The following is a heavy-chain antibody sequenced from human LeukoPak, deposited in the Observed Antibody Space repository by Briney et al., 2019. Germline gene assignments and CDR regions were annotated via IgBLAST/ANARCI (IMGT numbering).Heavy chain of an antibody. CDR3: AKRRAAPVQYYFDD. V-gene: IGHV5-51*01. CDR2: IYPGDSNT. J-gene: IGHJ4*02. CDR1: GYSFTTYW. D-gene: IGHD6-25*01. Sequence: GESLKISCKGSGYSFTTYWIDFVRQMPGKGLEWMGIIYPGDSNTRYSPSFQGQVTISVVKSFGTAFLHWSSLKASDTAMVYVAKRRAAPVQYYFDDWGQGTLVTVSS.